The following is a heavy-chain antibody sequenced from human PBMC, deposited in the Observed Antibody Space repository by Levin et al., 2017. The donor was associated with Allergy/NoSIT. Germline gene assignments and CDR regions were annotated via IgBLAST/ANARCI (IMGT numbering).Heavy chain of an antibody. D-gene: IGHD3-10*01. CDR1: GFTFSSYW. Sequence: GESLKISCAASGFTFSSYWMHWVRQAPGKGLVWVSRINSDGSSTSYADSVKGRFTISRDNAKNTLYLQMNSLRAEDTAVYYCARGGASTYYYGSGSHWDYYMDVWGKGTTVTVSS. CDR2: INSDGSST. J-gene: IGHJ6*03. V-gene: IGHV3-74*01. CDR3: ARGGASTYYYGSGSHWDYYMDV.